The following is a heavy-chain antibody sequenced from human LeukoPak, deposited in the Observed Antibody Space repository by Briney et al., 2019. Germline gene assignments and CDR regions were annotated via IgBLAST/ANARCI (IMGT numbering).Heavy chain of an antibody. D-gene: IGHD2-15*01. CDR2: IYSGGTT. J-gene: IGHJ4*02. CDR1: GGSISSESHY. V-gene: IGHV4-39*01. CDR3: ARHSRNCSGGYCYLYY. Sequence: SETLSLTCAVSGGSISSESHYWGWIRQPPGKGLEWIVSIYSGGTTYYNPSLKSRVTISVDTSKNQFSLKLTSVTAADAAAYYCARHSRNCSGGYCYLYYWGQGTLVTVSS.